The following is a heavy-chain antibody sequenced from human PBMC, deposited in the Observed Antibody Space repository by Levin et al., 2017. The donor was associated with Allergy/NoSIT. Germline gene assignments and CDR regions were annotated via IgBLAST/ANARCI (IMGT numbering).Heavy chain of an antibody. CDR3: AREVASDAFDI. D-gene: IGHD2-15*01. CDR1: GGSISNNW. CDR2: IYQSGST. Sequence: GSLRLSCAVSGGSISNNWWSWVRQPPGKGLEWIGEIYQSGSTNYNPSLKSRVTISVDKSKNQFSLQLTSVTAADTAVYYCAREVASDAFDIWGQGTMVTVSS. V-gene: IGHV4-4*02. J-gene: IGHJ3*02.